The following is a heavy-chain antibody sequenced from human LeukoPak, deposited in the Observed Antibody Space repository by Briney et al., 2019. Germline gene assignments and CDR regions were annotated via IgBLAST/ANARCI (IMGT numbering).Heavy chain of an antibody. V-gene: IGHV1-2*02. CDR2: INPNSGGT. J-gene: IGHJ4*02. CDR3: ARSNYSGYGLVDY. CDR1: GYTFTGYY. D-gene: IGHD5-12*01. Sequence: ASVKVSCKASGYTFTGYYMHWVRQAPGQGLEWMGWINPNSGGTSYAQKFQGRVTMTRDTSISTAYMELSRLRSDDTAVYYCARSNYSGYGLVDYWGQGALVTVSS.